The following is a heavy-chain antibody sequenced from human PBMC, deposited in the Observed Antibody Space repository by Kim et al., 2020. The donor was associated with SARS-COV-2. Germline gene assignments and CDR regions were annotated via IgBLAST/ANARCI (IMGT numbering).Heavy chain of an antibody. Sequence: NRVTISVDTSKNQFSLKLSSVTAADTAVYYCARDSPDILTGYYDNHWFDPWGQGTLVTVSS. J-gene: IGHJ5*02. CDR3: ARDSPDILTGYYDNHWFDP. D-gene: IGHD3-9*01. V-gene: IGHV4-59*01.